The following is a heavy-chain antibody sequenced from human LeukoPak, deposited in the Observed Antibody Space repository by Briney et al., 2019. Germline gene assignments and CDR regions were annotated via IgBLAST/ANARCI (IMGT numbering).Heavy chain of an antibody. Sequence: GGSLRLSCAASGFTFSSYGMHWVRQAPGKGLEWVAFIRYDGSNKYYADSVKGRFTISRDNSKNKLYLQMNSLRAEDTAVYYCAKDFDCTNGVCYMGDFDYWGQGTLVTVSS. D-gene: IGHD2-8*01. CDR1: GFTFSSYG. J-gene: IGHJ4*02. CDR3: AKDFDCTNGVCYMGDFDY. CDR2: IRYDGSNK. V-gene: IGHV3-30*02.